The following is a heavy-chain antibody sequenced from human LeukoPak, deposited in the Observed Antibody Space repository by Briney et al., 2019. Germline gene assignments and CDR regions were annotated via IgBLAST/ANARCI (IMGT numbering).Heavy chain of an antibody. D-gene: IGHD3-10*01. CDR2: ISAYHGST. V-gene: IGHV1-18*01. CDR3: ARAVTIFVNHASGSGAYHYYMDV. J-gene: IGHJ6*03. CDR1: GYSFSNYG. Sequence: GASVKVSCKASGYSFSNYGISWVRQAPGQGLEWMGWISAYHGSTNYAQKFLGRVTMTRDTSTKTAYMDLTSLSSDDTAVYYCARAVTIFVNHASGSGAYHYYMDVWGKGTTVTISS.